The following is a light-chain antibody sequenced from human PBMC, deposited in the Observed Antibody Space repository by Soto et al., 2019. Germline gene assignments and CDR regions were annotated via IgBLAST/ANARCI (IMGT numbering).Light chain of an antibody. V-gene: IGKV3-15*01. CDR1: QTINSN. Sequence: EILMTQSPAILSVSPGGRATLSCRASQTINSNLAWYQQKPGQAPRLLIFDTSSRATGIPARFSGSGSGTDFTLTISSLQSEDFALYYCHQYNNWPPTFGQGTKVDIK. CDR2: DTS. CDR3: HQYNNWPPT. J-gene: IGKJ1*01.